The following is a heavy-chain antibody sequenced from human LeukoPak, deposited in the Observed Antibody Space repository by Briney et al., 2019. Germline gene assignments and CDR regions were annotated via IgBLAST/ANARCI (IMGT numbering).Heavy chain of an antibody. V-gene: IGHV3-74*01. D-gene: IGHD5-12*01. CDR3: ARDGSLPDY. CDR2: INSDGSST. J-gene: IGHJ4*02. Sequence: PGGSLRLSCAASEFTFSSHRMHWVRQAPGKGLVWVSYINSDGSSTTYADYVKGRFTISRDNAKNMLYLQMNSLRAEDTAVYYCARDGSLPDYWGQGTLVTVSS. CDR1: EFTFSSHR.